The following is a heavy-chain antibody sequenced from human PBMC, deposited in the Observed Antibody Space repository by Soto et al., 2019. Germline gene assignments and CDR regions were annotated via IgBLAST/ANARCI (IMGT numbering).Heavy chain of an antibody. D-gene: IGHD6-13*01. CDR1: GDSIRSSY. CDR3: ARDMSGGSSWYEFDS. J-gene: IGHJ4*02. Sequence: PSETLSLTCTVSGDSIRSSYWSWVRQAPGRGLEWIGYVYHTGTTNSKPSLKSRVTISADTSKNLFSLKLMSVTPADTAVYFCARDMSGGSSWYEFDSWGPGTLVTVSS. V-gene: IGHV4-59*01. CDR2: VYHTGTT.